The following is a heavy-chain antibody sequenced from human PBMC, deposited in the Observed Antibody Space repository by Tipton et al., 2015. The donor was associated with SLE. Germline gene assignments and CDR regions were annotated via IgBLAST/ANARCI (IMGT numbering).Heavy chain of an antibody. D-gene: IGHD1/OR15-1a*01. V-gene: IGHV3-11*06. J-gene: IGHJ4*02. CDR3: ARGRNRDFDY. CDR1: GFSISDYY. CDR2: SSSTSTYV. Sequence: SLRLSCAASGFSISDYYMSWIRQAPGKGLEWVSYSSSTSTYVHYADSVKGRFTISRDNAKNSLYLQMDSLRVEDTALYYCARGRNRDFDYWGQGTLVTVSS.